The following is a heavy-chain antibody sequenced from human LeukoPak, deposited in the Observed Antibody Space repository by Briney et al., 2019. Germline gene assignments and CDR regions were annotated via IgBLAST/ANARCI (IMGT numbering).Heavy chain of an antibody. D-gene: IGHD2-2*01. V-gene: IGHV4-59*01. CDR2: IYYSGST. J-gene: IGHJ3*02. CDR1: GGSISSYY. CDR3: ARPYCSSTSCYGAFDI. Sequence: PSETLSLTCTVSGGSISSYYWSWIRQPPGKGLEWIGYIYYSGSTNYNPSLKSRATISVDTSKNQFSLKLSSVTAADTAVYYCARPYCSSTSCYGAFDIWGQGTMVTVSS.